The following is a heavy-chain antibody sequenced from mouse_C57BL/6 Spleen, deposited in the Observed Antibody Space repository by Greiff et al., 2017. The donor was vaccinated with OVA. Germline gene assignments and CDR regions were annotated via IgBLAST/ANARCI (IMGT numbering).Heavy chain of an antibody. V-gene: IGHV1-69*01. D-gene: IGHD4-1*01. CDR2: IDPSDSYT. Sequence: QVHVKQPGAELVMPGASVKLSCKASGYTFTSYWMHWVKQRPGQGLEWIGEIDPSDSYTNYNQKFKGKSTLTVDKSSSTAYMQLSSLTSEDSAVYYCAVTGTRFAYWGQGTLVTVSA. J-gene: IGHJ3*01. CDR3: AVTGTRFAY. CDR1: GYTFTSYW.